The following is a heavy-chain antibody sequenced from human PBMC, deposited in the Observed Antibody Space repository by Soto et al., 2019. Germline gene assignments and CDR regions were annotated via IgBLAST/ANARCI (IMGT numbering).Heavy chain of an antibody. CDR3: ARDSTGTTEEEYYGMDV. J-gene: IGHJ6*02. Sequence: SSVQVCCKASGGTFSSYAISWVRQAPGQGLEWMGGIISIFGTANYAQKFQGRVTITADESTSTAYMELSSLRSEDTAVYYCARDSTGTTEEEYYGMDVWGQVTTVTVFS. V-gene: IGHV1-69*13. D-gene: IGHD1-1*01. CDR1: GGTFSSYA. CDR2: IISIFGTA.